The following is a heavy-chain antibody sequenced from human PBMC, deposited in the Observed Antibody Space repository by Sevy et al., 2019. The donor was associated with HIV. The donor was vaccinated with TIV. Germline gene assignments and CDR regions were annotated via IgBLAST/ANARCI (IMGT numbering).Heavy chain of an antibody. CDR1: GFTFSSYA. CDR3: VKDGGVRGVMRSAAFDI. J-gene: IGHJ3*02. CDR2: ISSNGGSA. V-gene: IGHV3-64D*06. Sequence: GGSLRLSCSASGFTFSSYAMHWVRQAPGKGLEYVSAISSNGGSAYYADSVKGRFTISRDNSKNTLYLQMGSLRTEDTAVYYCVKDGGVRGVMRSAAFDIWGQGTMVTVSS. D-gene: IGHD3-10*01.